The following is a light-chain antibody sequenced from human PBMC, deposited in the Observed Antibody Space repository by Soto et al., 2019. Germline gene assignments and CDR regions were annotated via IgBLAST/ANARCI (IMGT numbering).Light chain of an antibody. Sequence: IVLTQSPATLSLSPGERATLSCRASQSVSSFLAWYQQKPGQAPRLLIYDASNRATGIPARFSGSGSGTDFTLTTSSLEPEDFALYYCQQRSSWTRTFGQGTKVDIX. CDR3: QQRSSWTRT. V-gene: IGKV3-11*01. CDR2: DAS. J-gene: IGKJ1*01. CDR1: QSVSSF.